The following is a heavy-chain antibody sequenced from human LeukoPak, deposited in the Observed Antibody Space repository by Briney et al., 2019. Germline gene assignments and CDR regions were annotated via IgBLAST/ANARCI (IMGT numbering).Heavy chain of an antibody. V-gene: IGHV3-21*01. Sequence: GGSLRLSCAASGFTFSSYSMNWVRQAPGKGLEWVSSISSSSSYIYYADSVKGRFTISRDNAKNSLYLQMNSLRADDTAVYYCARGYCSSTSCPIFDYWGQGTLVTVSS. D-gene: IGHD2-2*01. CDR1: GFTFSSYS. CDR2: ISSSSSYI. CDR3: ARGYCSSTSCPIFDY. J-gene: IGHJ4*02.